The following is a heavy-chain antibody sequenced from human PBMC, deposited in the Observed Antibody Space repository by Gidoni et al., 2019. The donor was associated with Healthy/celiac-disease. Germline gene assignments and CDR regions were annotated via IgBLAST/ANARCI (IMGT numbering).Heavy chain of an antibody. CDR1: GFTFSGSA. CDR2: IRSKANSYAT. Sequence: EVHLVESGGGLVQPGGSLKLSCAASGFTFSGSAMPWVRQASGKGLEGVGRIRSKANSYATAYAASVKGRFTISRDDSKNTAYLQMNSLKTEDTAVYYCTSPLYDYVWGSYRYVDYWGQGTLVTVSS. J-gene: IGHJ4*02. V-gene: IGHV3-73*01. D-gene: IGHD3-16*02. CDR3: TSPLYDYVWGSYRYVDY.